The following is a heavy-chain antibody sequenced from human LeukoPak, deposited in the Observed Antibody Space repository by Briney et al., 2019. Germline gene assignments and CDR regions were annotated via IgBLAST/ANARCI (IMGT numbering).Heavy chain of an antibody. CDR1: GFTFSSYW. J-gene: IGHJ5*02. V-gene: IGHV3-7*04. CDR3: ARPPYSSSWDPGWFDP. Sequence: GGSLRLSCAASGFTFSSYWMSWVRQAPGKGLEWVANINQDGSEKYYVDSVRGRFTISRDNAKNSLYLQMNSLRAEDTAVYYCARPPYSSSWDPGWFDPWGQGTLITVSA. D-gene: IGHD6-13*01. CDR2: INQDGSEK.